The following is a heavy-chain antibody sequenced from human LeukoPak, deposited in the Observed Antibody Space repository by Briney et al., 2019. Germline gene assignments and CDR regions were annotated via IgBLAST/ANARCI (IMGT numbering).Heavy chain of an antibody. V-gene: IGHV1-3*01. D-gene: IGHD2-15*01. CDR2: INAGNGNT. CDR3: ARDGPRYSSGGSCWLGIFREASDAFDI. Sequence: ASVKVSCKASGYTFTSYAMHWVRQAPGQRLEWMGWINAGNGNTKYSQKFQGRVTITRDTSASTAYMEPSSLRSEDTAVYYCARDGPRYSSGGSCWLGIFREASDAFDIWGQGTMVTVSS. J-gene: IGHJ3*02. CDR1: GYTFTSYA.